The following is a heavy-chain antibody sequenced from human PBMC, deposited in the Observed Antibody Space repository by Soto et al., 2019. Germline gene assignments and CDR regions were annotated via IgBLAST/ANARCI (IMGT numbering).Heavy chain of an antibody. V-gene: IGHV3-74*01. CDR2: ISTDASST. Sequence: EVQLVESGGGLVQPGGSLRLSCAASGFTFSSYWMHWVRQAPGKGLGWVSSISTDASSTSFADAVKGRFTISRDNAKNAVYLQMNSVRAEDTAVYYCARLPNKRRKHWGQGTLVIVSP. CDR3: ARLPNKRRKH. CDR1: GFTFSSYW. J-gene: IGHJ1*01.